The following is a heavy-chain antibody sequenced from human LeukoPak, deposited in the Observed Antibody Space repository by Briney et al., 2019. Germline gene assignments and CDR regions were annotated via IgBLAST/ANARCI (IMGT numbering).Heavy chain of an antibody. D-gene: IGHD4-17*01. V-gene: IGHV3-48*03. CDR1: GFTFSSYE. J-gene: IGHJ4*02. CDR2: ISSSGSTI. Sequence: GGSLRLSCAASGFTFSSYEMNWVRQAPGKGLEWVSYISSSGSTIYYADSVKGRFTISRDNAKNSLYLQMNSLRAEDTAVYYCATYGQTTVTLWYWGQGTLVTVSS. CDR3: ATYGQTTVTLWY.